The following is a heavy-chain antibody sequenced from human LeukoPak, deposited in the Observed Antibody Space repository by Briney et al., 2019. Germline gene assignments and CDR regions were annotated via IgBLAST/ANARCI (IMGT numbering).Heavy chain of an antibody. V-gene: IGHV4-39*01. Sequence: SETLSLTCTVSGGSISGSSYFWGWIRQPPGKGLEWIGSIYYSGSTYYNPSLKSRVTISVDTSKNQFSLKLSSVTAADTAVYYCARGLSGGTTGGSGSFDYWGQGTLVTVSS. CDR1: GGSISGSSYF. J-gene: IGHJ4*02. D-gene: IGHD3-10*01. CDR2: IYYSGST. CDR3: ARGLSGGTTGGSGSFDY.